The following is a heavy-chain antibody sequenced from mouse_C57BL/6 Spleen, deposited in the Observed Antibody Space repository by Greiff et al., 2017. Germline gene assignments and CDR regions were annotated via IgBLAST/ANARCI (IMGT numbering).Heavy chain of an antibody. V-gene: IGHV1-62-2*01. CDR2: FYPGSGSI. D-gene: IGHD1-1*01. CDR1: GYTFTEYT. CDR3: ARHEVDYYGSSYWYFDV. J-gene: IGHJ1*03. Sequence: QVQLQQSGAELVKPGASVKLSCKASGYTFTEYTIHWVKQRSGQGLEWIGWFYPGSGSIKYNEKFKDKATLTADKSSSTVYMELRRLTSEDSAVYFCARHEVDYYGSSYWYFDVWGTGTTVTVSS.